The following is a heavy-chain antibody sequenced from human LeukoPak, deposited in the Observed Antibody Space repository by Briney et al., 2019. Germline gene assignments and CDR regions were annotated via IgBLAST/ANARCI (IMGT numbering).Heavy chain of an antibody. CDR1: GFTFSSYW. Sequence: PGGSLRLSCAASGFTFSSYWMSWVRQAPGKGLEWIAWIHYDGRTNYNPSLKGRLSLSVDTSTNQFSLSLNSVTAADTAVYFCARHLNGGTHPLDNWGPGIRVIVSP. CDR3: ARHLNGGTHPLDN. V-gene: IGHV4-59*08. D-gene: IGHD2-8*01. J-gene: IGHJ4*02. CDR2: IHYDGRT.